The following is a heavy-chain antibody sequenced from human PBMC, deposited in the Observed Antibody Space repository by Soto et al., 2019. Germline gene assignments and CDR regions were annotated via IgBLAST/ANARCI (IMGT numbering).Heavy chain of an antibody. Sequence: EVQLVESGGGLVKPGGSLRLSCAASGFTFSDAWVTWVRQAPGKGLEWVGRIKSKSDGGTTDYAAPVKGRFTISRDDSKNTVSLQTNSLKTEDTAVYYCTTDWVPSVYWGQGTLVTVSS. V-gene: IGHV3-15*01. CDR1: GFTFSDAW. D-gene: IGHD3-10*01. CDR2: IKSKSDGGTT. J-gene: IGHJ4*02. CDR3: TTDWVPSVY.